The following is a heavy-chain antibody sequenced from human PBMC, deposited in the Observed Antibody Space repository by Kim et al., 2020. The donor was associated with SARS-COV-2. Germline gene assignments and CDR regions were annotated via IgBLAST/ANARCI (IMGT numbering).Heavy chain of an antibody. V-gene: IGHV4-34*01. D-gene: IGHD5-12*01. Sequence: PSLKSRVTISVDTATNQFSLKLSSVTAADTAVYYCARGRRNSGYDFGVDYWGQGTLVTVSS. J-gene: IGHJ4*02. CDR3: ARGRRNSGYDFGVDY.